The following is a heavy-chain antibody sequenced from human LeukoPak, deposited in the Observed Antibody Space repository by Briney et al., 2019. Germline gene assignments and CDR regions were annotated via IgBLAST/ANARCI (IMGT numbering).Heavy chain of an antibody. Sequence: PGGSLRLSCAASGFTFSLNEMNWVRQAPGKGLEWVSYINGPASNIFYADSVKGRFTISRDNAKNSLYLQMNSLRAEDTAVYYCARDSTGYSGYDYGYWGQGTLVTVSS. CDR1: GFTFSLNE. CDR2: INGPASNI. V-gene: IGHV3-48*03. CDR3: ARDSTGYSGYDYGY. D-gene: IGHD5-12*01. J-gene: IGHJ4*02.